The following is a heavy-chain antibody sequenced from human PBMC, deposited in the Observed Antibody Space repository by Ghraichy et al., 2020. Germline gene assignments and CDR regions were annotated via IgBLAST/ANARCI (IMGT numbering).Heavy chain of an antibody. J-gene: IGHJ6*02. D-gene: IGHD2/OR15-2a*01. CDR1: GGSISSSSYY. CDR2: IYYSGST. CDR3: ASPTILSPHGVYYYGMDV. Sequence: SETLSLTCTVSGGSISSSSYYWGWIRQPPGKGLEWIGSIYYSGSTYYNPSLKSRVTISVDTSRNQFSLKLSSVTAADTAVYYCASPTILSPHGVYYYGMDVWGQGTTVTVSS. V-gene: IGHV4-39*01.